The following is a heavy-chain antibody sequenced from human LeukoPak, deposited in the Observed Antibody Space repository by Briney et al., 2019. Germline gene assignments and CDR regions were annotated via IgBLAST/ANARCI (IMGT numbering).Heavy chain of an antibody. J-gene: IGHJ4*02. CDR3: ARQGGRGYSYVEY. CDR1: GYGFTSYW. Sequence: GESLKISCKGAGYGFTSYWIGWVRQMPGKGLEWMGIIYPCDSDTRYSPSFQCQVTISADKSISTASLQCSSLKDSATAMYYCARQGGRGYSYVEYWGQGTLVTVSS. CDR2: IYPCDSDT. V-gene: IGHV5-51*01. D-gene: IGHD5-18*01.